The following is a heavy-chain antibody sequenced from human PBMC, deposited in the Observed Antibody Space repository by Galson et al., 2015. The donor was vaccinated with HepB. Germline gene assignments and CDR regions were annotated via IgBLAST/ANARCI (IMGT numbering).Heavy chain of an antibody. CDR1: GFTFSSYA. CDR3: ARDKETSSSWDYYYYYGMDV. CDR2: TSYDGSNK. D-gene: IGHD6-13*01. V-gene: IGHV3-30-3*01. J-gene: IGHJ6*02. Sequence: SLRLSCAASGFTFSSYAMHWVRQAPGKGLEWVAVTSYDGSNKYYADSVKGRFTISRDNSKNTLYLQMNSLRAEDTAVYYCARDKETSSSWDYYYYYGMDVWGQGTTVTVSS.